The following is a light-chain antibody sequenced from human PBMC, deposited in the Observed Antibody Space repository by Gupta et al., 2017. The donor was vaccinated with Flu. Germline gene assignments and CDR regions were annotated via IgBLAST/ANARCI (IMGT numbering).Light chain of an antibody. Sequence: DIVMTQSPLSLPVTPGEPASISCRSSQSRLQSNGYNYLDWYLQKPGQSPQLLIYLGSNRASGVPDRFSGSGSGTDFTLKISRGEAEDVGVYYCMQDLQTPYTFGQGTKLEIK. V-gene: IGKV2-28*01. CDR2: LGS. CDR3: MQDLQTPYT. J-gene: IGKJ2*01. CDR1: QSRLQSNGYNY.